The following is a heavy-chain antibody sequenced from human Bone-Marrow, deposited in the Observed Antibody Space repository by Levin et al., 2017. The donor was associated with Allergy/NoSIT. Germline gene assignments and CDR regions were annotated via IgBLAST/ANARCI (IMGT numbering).Heavy chain of an antibody. V-gene: IGHV1-24*01. CDR2: SDPEDGEA. CDR3: ATNQRDPGLDAFKI. Sequence: ASVKVSCKVSGSTLNDLSMHWVRQAPGKGLEWMGTSDPEDGEAIYAQKFQDRVTMTEDTSTDTAYMELSSLRSEDTAVYYWATNQRDPGLDAFKIWGQGTMVTVS. CDR1: GSTLNDLS. D-gene: IGHD3-16*01. J-gene: IGHJ3*02.